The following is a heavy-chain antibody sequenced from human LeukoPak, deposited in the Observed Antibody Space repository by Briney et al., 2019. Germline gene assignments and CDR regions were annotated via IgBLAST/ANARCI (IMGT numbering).Heavy chain of an antibody. D-gene: IGHD3-16*01. V-gene: IGHV1-69*13. J-gene: IGHJ3*02. Sequence: GASVKVSCKASGGTFSSYAISWVRQAPGQGLEWMGGIIPIFGTANYAQKFQGRVTITADESTSTAYMELSSLRSEDTAVYYCAREDLGAFDIWGQGTMVTVSS. CDR2: IIPIFGTA. CDR1: GGTFSSYA. CDR3: AREDLGAFDI.